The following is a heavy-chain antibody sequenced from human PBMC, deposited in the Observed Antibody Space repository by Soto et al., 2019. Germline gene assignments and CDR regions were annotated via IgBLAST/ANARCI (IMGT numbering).Heavy chain of an antibody. D-gene: IGHD3-10*01. J-gene: IGHJ6*02. V-gene: IGHV1-69*13. Sequence: GASVKVSCKASGGTFSSYAISWVRQAPGQGLEWMGGIIPIFGTANYAQKFQGRVTITADESTSTAYMELSSLRSEDTAVYYCAREIHLWFGGLFHYYYYGMDVWGQGTTVTVSS. CDR2: IIPIFGTA. CDR1: GGTFSSYA. CDR3: AREIHLWFGGLFHYYYYGMDV.